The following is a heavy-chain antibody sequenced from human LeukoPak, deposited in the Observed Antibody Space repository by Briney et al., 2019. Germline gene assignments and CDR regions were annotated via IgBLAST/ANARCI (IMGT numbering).Heavy chain of an antibody. Sequence: PSETLSLTCAVYGGSFSGYYWSWIRQPPGKGLEWTGEINHSGSTNYNPSLKSRVTISVDTSKNQFSLKLSSVTAADTAVYYCARGGPYYDFWSGYSEDAFDIWGQGTMVTVSS. V-gene: IGHV4-34*01. CDR3: ARGGPYYDFWSGYSEDAFDI. D-gene: IGHD3-3*01. CDR2: INHSGST. CDR1: GGSFSGYY. J-gene: IGHJ3*02.